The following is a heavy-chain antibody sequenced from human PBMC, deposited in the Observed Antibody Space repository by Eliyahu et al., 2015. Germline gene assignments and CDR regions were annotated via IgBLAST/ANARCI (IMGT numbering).Heavy chain of an antibody. D-gene: IGHD1-1*01. V-gene: IGHV4-38-2*02. Sequence: QVQLQESGPGLVKPSETLSLTCTVXGYSSXSDYXLAWIRQPXGKRLEWIGSIYXAGSTYYNPSLKSRVTIFMDTSKNQLFLRLTSVTAGDTAVYFCARGPEGTATFTDSFDIWGQGTMVTVSS. CDR3: ARGPEGTATFTDSFDI. CDR2: IYXAGST. J-gene: IGHJ3*02. CDR1: GYSSXSDYX.